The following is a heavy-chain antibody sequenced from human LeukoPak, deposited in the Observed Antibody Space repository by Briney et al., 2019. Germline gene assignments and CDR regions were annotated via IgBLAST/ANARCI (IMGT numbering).Heavy chain of an antibody. V-gene: IGHV4-39*07. J-gene: IGHJ6*03. CDR2: VYYSGIT. Sequence: SETLSLTCTVSGDSLTSSPYYWGWIRQPPGKGLEWIGSVYYSGITYYNPSLKSRVSISVDTSKNQFSLKLSSVTAADTAVYYCARDRWDVVVLPAAKPYYYYMDVWGKGTTVTVSS. CDR1: GDSLTSSPYY. D-gene: IGHD2-2*01. CDR3: ARDRWDVVVLPAAKPYYYYMDV.